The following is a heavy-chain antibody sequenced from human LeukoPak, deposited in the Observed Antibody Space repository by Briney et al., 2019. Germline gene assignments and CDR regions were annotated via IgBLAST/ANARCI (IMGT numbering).Heavy chain of an antibody. J-gene: IGHJ3*02. Sequence: GGSLRLSCAASGFTFSSYAMHWVRQAPGKGLEWVAVISYDGSNKYYADSVKGRFTISRDNSKNTLYLQMNSLRAEDTAVYYCAREGRITMIVVVINAFDIWGQGTMVTVSS. CDR1: GFTFSSYA. CDR3: AREGRITMIVVVINAFDI. CDR2: ISYDGSNK. D-gene: IGHD3-22*01. V-gene: IGHV3-30*04.